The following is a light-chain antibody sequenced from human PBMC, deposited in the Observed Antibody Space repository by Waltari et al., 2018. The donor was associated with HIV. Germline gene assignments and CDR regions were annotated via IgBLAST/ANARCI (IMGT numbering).Light chain of an antibody. V-gene: IGKV3-15*01. J-gene: IGKJ1*01. CDR2: GTS. CDR1: QRVDSN. CDR3: QQYNSWPWT. Sequence: ELVLTQSPDTLSVSPGERVTLPCRASQRVDSNFAWYQQKPGQAPRLLIFGTSSRAAGIPARISGSGSETESTLTISSLQSEDFAVYYCQQYNSWPWTFGQGTKVEVK.